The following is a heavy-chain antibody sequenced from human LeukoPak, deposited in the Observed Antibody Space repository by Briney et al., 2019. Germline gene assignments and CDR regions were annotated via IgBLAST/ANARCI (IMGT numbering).Heavy chain of an antibody. J-gene: IGHJ4*02. CDR2: ISYDGSNK. CDR3: ARGRPGLAVAGTGFLQY. V-gene: IGHV3-30*03. CDR1: GFTFNSYG. Sequence: PGGSLRLSCAASGFTFNSYGMHWVRQAPGKGLEWVAVISYDGSNKYYADSVKGRFTISRDNSKNTLYLQMNSLRAEDTAVYYCARGRPGLAVAGTGFLQYWGQGTLVTVSS. D-gene: IGHD6-19*01.